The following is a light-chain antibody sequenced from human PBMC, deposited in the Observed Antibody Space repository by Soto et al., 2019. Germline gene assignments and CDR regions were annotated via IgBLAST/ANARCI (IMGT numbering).Light chain of an antibody. CDR3: RQYSNYPYT. Sequence: DIQMTQSPSTLSGSVGDRVTISCRASQSVNRCLAWYQQKPGKAPKSLIYEATTLESGVPARFSGSGFGTEFTLTISSLQPDDSATYYCRQYSNYPYTFGQGTKLEIK. CDR2: EAT. J-gene: IGKJ5*01. V-gene: IGKV1-5*03. CDR1: QSVNRC.